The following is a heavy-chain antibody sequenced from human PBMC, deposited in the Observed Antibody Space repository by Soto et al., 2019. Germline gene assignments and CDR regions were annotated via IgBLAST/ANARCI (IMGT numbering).Heavy chain of an antibody. CDR1: GFNLSNYA. V-gene: IGHV3-23*01. CDR2: IRGSGGST. D-gene: IGHD3-10*01. CDR3: AKDRHRLTIILGGMDV. Sequence: PVGALRLSSAASGFNLSNYAVSWVLKAQGKWLEWVSAIRGSGGSTYYADSLKGRLTISRDNSKNTLYLQMYSLSAEDTAVYYCAKDRHRLTIILGGMDVWGQGST. J-gene: IGHJ6*02.